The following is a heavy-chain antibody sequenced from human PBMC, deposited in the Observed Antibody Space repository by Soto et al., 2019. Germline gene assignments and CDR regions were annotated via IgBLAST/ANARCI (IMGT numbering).Heavy chain of an antibody. CDR2: IIPILGIA. CDR1: GGTFSSYT. J-gene: IGHJ6*02. Sequence: SVKVSCKASGGTFSSYTISWVRQAPGQGLEWMGRIIPILGIANYAQKFQGRVTITADKSSSTAYMELSSLRSEDTAVYYCASVGRAYYYYGMDVWGQGTTVTVSS. V-gene: IGHV1-69*02. D-gene: IGHD2-15*01. CDR3: ASVGRAYYYYGMDV.